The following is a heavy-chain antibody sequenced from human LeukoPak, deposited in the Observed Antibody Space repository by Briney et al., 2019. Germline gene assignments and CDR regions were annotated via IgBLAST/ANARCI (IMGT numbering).Heavy chain of an antibody. CDR1: GLTFSSYA. V-gene: IGHV3-23*01. D-gene: IGHD3-10*01. J-gene: IGHJ4*02. CDR2: ISGSGGST. CDR3: AKDVRGITMVRGVITPGY. Sequence: GGSLRLSCAASGLTFSSYAMSWVRQAPGKGLEWVSAISGSGGSTYYADSVKGRFTISRDNSKNTLYLQMNSLRAEDTAVYYCAKDVRGITMVRGVITPGYWGQGTLVTVSS.